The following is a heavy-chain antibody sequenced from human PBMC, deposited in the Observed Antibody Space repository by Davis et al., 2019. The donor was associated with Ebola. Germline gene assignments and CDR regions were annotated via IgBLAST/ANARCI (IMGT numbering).Heavy chain of an antibody. CDR3: AKSGLSFGVVKYHYGMDV. V-gene: IGHV3-53*01. CDR1: GFTVRNTH. Sequence: GGSLRLSCDASGFTVRNTHMSWVRQAPGKGLEWVSGIYGGDTHYADSVKGRFTISRDNSKNTLYLQMNSLRAEDTAVYYCAKSGLSFGVVKYHYGMDVWGKGTTVTVSS. J-gene: IGHJ6*04. D-gene: IGHD3-3*01. CDR2: IYGGDT.